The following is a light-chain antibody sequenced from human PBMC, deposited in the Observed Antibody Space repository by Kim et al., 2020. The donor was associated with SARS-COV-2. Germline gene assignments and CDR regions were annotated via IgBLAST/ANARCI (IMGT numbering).Light chain of an antibody. CDR3: QQRSNWPPIT. CDR1: ESVRNY. V-gene: IGKV3-11*01. CDR2: DTS. Sequence: DIVLTQSPATLSLSPGERAALSCRASESVRNYLAWYQQKPGQAPRLLIYDTSNRATGIPARFSGSGSGTDFTLTISSLEPEDSAVYYCQQRSNWPPITFGQGTRLEIK. J-gene: IGKJ5*01.